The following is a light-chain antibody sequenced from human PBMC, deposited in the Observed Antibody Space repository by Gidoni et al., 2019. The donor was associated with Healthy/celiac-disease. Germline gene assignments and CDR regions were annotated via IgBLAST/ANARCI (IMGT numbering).Light chain of an antibody. Sequence: SYDLTHPPSVSVSPGQTASITCSGDKLGDKYACWYQQTPGQSPVLVIYQDSKRPSGIPERFSGSNAGNTATLTISGTQAMDEADYYCQAWDSSTAVFGTGTKVTVL. CDR2: QDS. V-gene: IGLV3-1*01. CDR1: KLGDKY. CDR3: QAWDSSTAV. J-gene: IGLJ1*01.